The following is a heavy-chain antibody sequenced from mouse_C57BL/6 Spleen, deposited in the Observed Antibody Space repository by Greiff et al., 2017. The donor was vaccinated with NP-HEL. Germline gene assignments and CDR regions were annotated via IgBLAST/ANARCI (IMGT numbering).Heavy chain of an antibody. CDR2: INPNNGGT. D-gene: IGHD2-2*01. J-gene: IGHJ4*01. Sequence: EVQLQQSGPELVKPGASVKMSCKASGYTFTDYNMHWVKQSHGKSLEWIGYINPNNGGTSYNQKFKGKATLTVNKSSSTAYMELRSLTSEDSAVYYCARFAYGYDGAMDYWGQGTSVTVSS. V-gene: IGHV1-22*01. CDR1: GYTFTDYN. CDR3: ARFAYGYDGAMDY.